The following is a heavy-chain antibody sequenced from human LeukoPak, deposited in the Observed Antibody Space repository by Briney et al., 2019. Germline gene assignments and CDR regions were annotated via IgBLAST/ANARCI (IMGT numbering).Heavy chain of an antibody. J-gene: IGHJ4*02. CDR1: GGTFSSYA. Sequence: GASVKVSCKASGGTFSSYAISWVRQAPGQGLEWMGGIIPIFGTANYAQKLQGRVTMTTDTSTSTAYMELRSLRSDDTAVYYCARVRGIDDSSGYYDLEYFDYWGQGTLVTVSS. CDR3: ARVRGIDDSSGYYDLEYFDY. V-gene: IGHV1-69*05. D-gene: IGHD3-22*01. CDR2: IIPIFGTA.